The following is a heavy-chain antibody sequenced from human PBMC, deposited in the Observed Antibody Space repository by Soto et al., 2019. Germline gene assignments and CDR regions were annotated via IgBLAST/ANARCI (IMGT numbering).Heavy chain of an antibody. CDR2: ISSSGSTI. J-gene: IGHJ4*02. D-gene: IGHD3-22*01. CDR1: GFTFSSYE. CDR3: ARGPDYYDSSGYLYYFDY. Sequence: VGSLRLSCAASGFTFSSYEMNWVRQAPGKGLEWVSYISSSGSTIYYADSVKGRFTISRDNAKNSLYLQMNSLRAEDTAVYYCARGPDYYDSSGYLYYFDYWGQGTLVTVSS. V-gene: IGHV3-48*03.